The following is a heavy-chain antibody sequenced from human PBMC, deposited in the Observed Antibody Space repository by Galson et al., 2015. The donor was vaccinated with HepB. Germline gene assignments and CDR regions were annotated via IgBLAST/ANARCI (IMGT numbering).Heavy chain of an antibody. D-gene: IGHD6-13*01. V-gene: IGHV3-23*01. CDR3: ANPEYERYSSSWYYAY. CDR1: GFTFSSYA. Sequence: SLRLSCAASGFTFSSYAMSWVRQAPGKGLEWVSAISGSGGSTYYADSVKGRFTISRDNSKNTLYLQMNSLRAEDTAVYYCANPEYERYSSSWYYAYWGQGTLVTVSS. J-gene: IGHJ4*02. CDR2: ISGSGGST.